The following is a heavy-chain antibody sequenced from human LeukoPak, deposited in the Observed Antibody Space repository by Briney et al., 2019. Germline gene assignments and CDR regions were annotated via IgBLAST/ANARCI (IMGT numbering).Heavy chain of an antibody. CDR2: IYYSGST. Sequence: SETLSLTCTVSGGPISSSSYYWGWIRQPPGKGLEWIGSIYYSGSTYYNPSLKSRVTISVDTSKNQFSLKLSSVTAADTAVYYCAREPRSYEGPDAFDIWGQGTMVTVSS. CDR3: AREPRSYEGPDAFDI. CDR1: GGPISSSSYY. V-gene: IGHV4-39*07. J-gene: IGHJ3*02. D-gene: IGHD1-26*01.